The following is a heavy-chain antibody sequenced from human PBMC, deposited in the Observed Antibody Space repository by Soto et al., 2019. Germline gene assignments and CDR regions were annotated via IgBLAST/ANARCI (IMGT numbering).Heavy chain of an antibody. CDR3: ARERPDGARLDP. V-gene: IGHV4-4*02. Sequence: LEILSLTCAVSGGSIISSNWWSWVRQPPGKGLEWIGEIYHSGSTNYNPSLRSRVTISVDKSKNQFSLKLSSVTAADTAVYYCARERPDGARLDPWGQGTLVTVSS. CDR2: IYHSGST. D-gene: IGHD6-6*01. J-gene: IGHJ5*02. CDR1: GGSIISSNW.